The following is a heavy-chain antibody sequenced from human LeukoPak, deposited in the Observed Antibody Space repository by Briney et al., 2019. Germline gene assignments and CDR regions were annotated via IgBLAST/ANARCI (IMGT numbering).Heavy chain of an antibody. CDR1: GGSFSGYY. V-gene: IGHV4-34*01. J-gene: IGHJ6*02. CDR2: INHSGST. CDR3: AREENGMDV. Sequence: PSETLSLTCAVYGGSFSGYYWSWTRQPPGKGLEWIGEINHSGSTNYNPSLRSRVTISVDRSKNQFSLKLSSVTAADTAVYYCAREENGMDVWGQGTTVTVSS.